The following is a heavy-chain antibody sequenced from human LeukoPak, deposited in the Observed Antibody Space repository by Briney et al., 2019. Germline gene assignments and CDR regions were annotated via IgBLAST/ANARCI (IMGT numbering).Heavy chain of an antibody. J-gene: IGHJ4*02. CDR1: GFTFSHAW. CDR3: ATVTYASGTYPLLY. D-gene: IGHD3-10*01. Sequence: GGSLRLSCAASGFTFSHAWMTWVRQAPGKGLDWVGLIRSKPSGGTAVYAAPVKGRFTVSRDDSQNTIYLQMNSLKTEDTAVYYCATVTYASGTYPLLYWGLGTLVTVSS. CDR2: IRSKPSGGTA. V-gene: IGHV3-15*01.